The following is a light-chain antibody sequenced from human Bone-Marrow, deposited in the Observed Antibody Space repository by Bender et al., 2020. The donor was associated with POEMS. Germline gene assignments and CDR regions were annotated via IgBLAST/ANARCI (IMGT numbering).Light chain of an antibody. J-gene: IGLJ1*01. V-gene: IGLV2-23*01. CDR2: EGS. CDR3: CSYAISSTYV. Sequence: QSALTQPASVSGSPGQSITLSCTGTSSDIGGFDSVSWYQQHPGKAPKVMIYEGSKRPSGVSNRISGSKSGNTASLTISGLQAEDEADYYCCSYAISSTYVFGTGTKVTVL. CDR1: SSDIGGFDS.